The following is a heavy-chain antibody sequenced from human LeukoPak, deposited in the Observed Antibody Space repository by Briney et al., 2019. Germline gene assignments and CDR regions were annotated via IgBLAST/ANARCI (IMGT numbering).Heavy chain of an antibody. CDR3: ARDRGWFDP. CDR1: RLIVSSNY. Sequence: GGSLRLSCAASRLIVSSNYMAWVREAPGKGLEWVSVIYSGGNTYYADSVKGRFTISRDNSKNTLYLQMNSLRAEDTAVYYCARDRGWFDPWGLGTLVTVSS. CDR2: IYSGGNT. V-gene: IGHV3-66*01. J-gene: IGHJ5*02.